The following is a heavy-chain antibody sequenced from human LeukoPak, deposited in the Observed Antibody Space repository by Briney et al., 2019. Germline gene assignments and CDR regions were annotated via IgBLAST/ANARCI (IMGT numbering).Heavy chain of an antibody. CDR2: ISGSEDST. D-gene: IGHD3-22*01. J-gene: IGHJ4*02. Sequence: GGSLRLSCAASGFTFNNYGMNWVRQAPGKGVEWVSGISGSEDSTYYADSVKGRVTISRDNAKNTLYLQMNSLRAEDTAVYYCARDRSPSHYYDSSGYFSGWGQGTLVTVSS. V-gene: IGHV3-23*01. CDR3: ARDRSPSHYYDSSGYFSG. CDR1: GFTFNNYG.